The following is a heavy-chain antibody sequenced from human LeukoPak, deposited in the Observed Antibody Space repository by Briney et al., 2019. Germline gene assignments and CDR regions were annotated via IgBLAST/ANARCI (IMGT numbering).Heavy chain of an antibody. J-gene: IGHJ6*03. CDR3: ARGGGSYYSRYYYYYMDV. V-gene: IGHV1-46*01. CDR2: INPSGGST. D-gene: IGHD1-26*01. CDR1: GYTFTSYA. Sequence: ASVKVSCKASGYTFTSYAMNWVRQAPGQGLEWMGIINPSGGSTSYAQKFQGRVTMTRDMSTSTVYMELSSLRSEDTAVYYCARGGGSYYSRYYYYYMDVWGKGTTVTVSS.